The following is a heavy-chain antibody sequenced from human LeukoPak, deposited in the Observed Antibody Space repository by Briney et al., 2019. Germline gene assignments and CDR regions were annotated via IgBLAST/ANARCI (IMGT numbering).Heavy chain of an antibody. J-gene: IGHJ5*02. V-gene: IGHV4-39*01. CDR3: ARGDWQYTNNWSNWFDP. Sequence: PSETLSLTCTVSGGSISSYYWGWIRQPPGKGLEWIGSIYYSGNTYYNPSLKSRVTISVDTSKNQFSLRLSSVTAADTAIYYCARGDWQYTNNWSNWFDPWGQGTLVTVSS. CDR1: GGSISSYY. D-gene: IGHD1-1*01. CDR2: IYYSGNT.